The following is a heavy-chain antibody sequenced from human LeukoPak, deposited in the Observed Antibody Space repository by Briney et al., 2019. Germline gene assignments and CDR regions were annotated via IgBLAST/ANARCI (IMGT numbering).Heavy chain of an antibody. CDR2: ISSSGTYI. CDR3: AREQSYSEEIVVVNPPFDY. D-gene: IGHD2-21*01. CDR1: GFTFSSYG. Sequence: GGSLRLSCAASGFTFSSYGMNWVRQAPGKGLEWVSSISSSGTYIYFADSVKGRFTISRDHAKNSLYLQMNSLRAEDTALYYCAREQSYSEEIVVVNPPFDYWGQGTLVTVSS. V-gene: IGHV3-21*01. J-gene: IGHJ4*02.